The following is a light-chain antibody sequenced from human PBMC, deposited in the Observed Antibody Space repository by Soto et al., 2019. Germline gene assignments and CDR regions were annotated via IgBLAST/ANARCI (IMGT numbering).Light chain of an antibody. CDR2: GAS. J-gene: IGKJ1*01. CDR3: QQYVSSPWA. Sequence: EIVLAQSPGTLSLSPGESATLSCRASQSVSSSFLAWYQQKAGQAPRLLIYGASRRATGIPDRFSGSGSGTDITLTISRLEPEDFAVYYCQQYVSSPWAFGQGTKVEI. CDR1: QSVSSSF. V-gene: IGKV3-20*01.